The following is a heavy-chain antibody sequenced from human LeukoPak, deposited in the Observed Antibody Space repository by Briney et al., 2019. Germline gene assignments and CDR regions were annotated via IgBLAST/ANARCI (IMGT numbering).Heavy chain of an antibody. CDR1: GFTFSSYW. Sequence: GGSLRLSCTASGFTFSSYWMHWVRQAPGKGLVWVSRINSDGSSTSYADSVKGRFTISRDNAKNTLYLQMISLRAEDTAVYYCARQRSSSWYNWFDPWGQGTLVTVSS. CDR2: INSDGSST. CDR3: ARQRSSSWYNWFDP. D-gene: IGHD6-13*01. V-gene: IGHV3-74*01. J-gene: IGHJ5*02.